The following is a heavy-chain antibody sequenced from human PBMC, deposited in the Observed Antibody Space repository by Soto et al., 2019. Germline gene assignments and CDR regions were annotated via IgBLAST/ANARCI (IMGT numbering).Heavy chain of an antibody. CDR3: AREPARYCSGGSCYDY. CDR2: IIPIFGTA. J-gene: IGHJ4*02. D-gene: IGHD2-15*01. V-gene: IGHV1-69*13. Sequence: SVKVSCKASGGTFSSYAISWVRQAPGQGLEWMGGIIPIFGTANYAQKFQGRVTITADESTSTAYMELSSLRSEDTAVYYCAREPARYCSGGSCYDYWGQGTLVTVS. CDR1: GGTFSSYA.